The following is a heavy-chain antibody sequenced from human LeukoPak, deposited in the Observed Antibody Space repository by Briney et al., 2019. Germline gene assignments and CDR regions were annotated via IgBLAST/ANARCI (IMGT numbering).Heavy chain of an antibody. V-gene: IGHV3-7*01. Sequence: GGSLRLSCAASGFTFGGYSMTWVRQAPGKGLEWVANINLDGSDTFYVGFVKGRFTISRDNADNSLYLQMNSLRAEDTAVYYCGRVIAGAIDYWGQGTLVTVSS. CDR2: INLDGSDT. CDR1: GFTFGGYS. D-gene: IGHD6-13*01. J-gene: IGHJ4*02. CDR3: GRVIAGAIDY.